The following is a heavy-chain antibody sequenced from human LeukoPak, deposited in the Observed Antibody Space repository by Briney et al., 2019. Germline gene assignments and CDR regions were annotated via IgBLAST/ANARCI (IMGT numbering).Heavy chain of an antibody. D-gene: IGHD2-8*01. Sequence: KPSETLPLTCAVYGGFFSDYYWSWIRQPPGKGLEWIGEINHSGSINYNPSLKSRVTISVDTPKNQFSVKLSSVTAADTAVYYCARGGTNGPHMYGFDVWGQGTTVTVSS. V-gene: IGHV4-34*01. CDR3: ARGGTNGPHMYGFDV. J-gene: IGHJ6*02. CDR2: INHSGSI. CDR1: GGFFSDYY.